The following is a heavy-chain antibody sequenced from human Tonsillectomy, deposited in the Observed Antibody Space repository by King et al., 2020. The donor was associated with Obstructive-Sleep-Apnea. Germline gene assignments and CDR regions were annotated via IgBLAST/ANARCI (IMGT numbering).Heavy chain of an antibody. J-gene: IGHJ4*02. Sequence: VQLVESGGGLVQPGGSLRLSCAASGFTFRSYWMHWVRQAPGKGLVWVSRMNSDGSSTSYADSVKGRFTISRDNAKNTLYLQMNSLRDEDTAVYYCARERQADYNWGSHSGFDYWGQGTLVTVSS. D-gene: IGHD3-16*01. CDR2: MNSDGSST. CDR1: GFTFRSYW. V-gene: IGHV3-74*01. CDR3: ARERQADYNWGSHSGFDY.